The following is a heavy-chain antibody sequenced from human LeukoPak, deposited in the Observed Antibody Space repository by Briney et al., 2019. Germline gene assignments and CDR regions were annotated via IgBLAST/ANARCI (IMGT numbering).Heavy chain of an antibody. CDR3: ARQNDYGDTTWDY. J-gene: IGHJ4*02. V-gene: IGHV5-51*01. CDR1: GYSFTSYW. D-gene: IGHD4-17*01. Sequence: GESLKISCKGSGYSFTSYWIGWVRQMPGKGLEWMGFIYPGDSDTRYSPSFQGQVTISADKSISTAYLQWSSLKASDTTMYYCARQNDYGDTTWDYWGQGTLVTVSS. CDR2: IYPGDSDT.